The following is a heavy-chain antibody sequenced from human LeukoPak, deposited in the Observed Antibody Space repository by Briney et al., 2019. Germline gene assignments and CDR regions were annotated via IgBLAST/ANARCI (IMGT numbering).Heavy chain of an antibody. CDR2: IYSGGST. CDR3: ARDGPKGVAGY. CDR1: GFTVSSYY. D-gene: IGHD6-19*01. Sequence: PGGSLRLSCAASGFTVSSYYMTWVRQAPGKGLEWVSVIYSGGSTYYADSVKGRVAISRDNSNNTVFLQMNIVRAEDTAVYYCARDGPKGVAGYWGQGPLVTVSS. V-gene: IGHV3-66*01. J-gene: IGHJ4*02.